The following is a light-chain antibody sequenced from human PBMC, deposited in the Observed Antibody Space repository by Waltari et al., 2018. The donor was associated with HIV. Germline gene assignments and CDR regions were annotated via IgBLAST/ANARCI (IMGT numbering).Light chain of an antibody. V-gene: IGLV4-69*01. CDR1: SGHSTYG. Sequence: QLVLTQSPSASASLGGSVKLTCTLDSGHSTYGIAWHQQQPEKGPRFLMRLINNGSHYRGDGVPDRFSGSKSGNTAFLTISGLQADDEAEYHCCSHAGNFIFAFGTGTKVTVL. CDR3: CSHAGNFIFA. J-gene: IGLJ1*01. CDR2: LINNGSH.